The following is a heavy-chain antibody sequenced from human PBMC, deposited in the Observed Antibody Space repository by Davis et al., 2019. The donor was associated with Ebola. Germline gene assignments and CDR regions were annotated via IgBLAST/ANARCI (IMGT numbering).Heavy chain of an antibody. CDR1: GGLTSSDY. Sequence: MPGGSLRLSCTVSGGLTSSDYWSWIRQPPGKGLEWIGYIFYGRSTNYNPSPKSRVTISIDRSKNQFSLKLTSVAAADTAVYYCVKALRHGYSGDFRVGDWGQGTLVTVSS. D-gene: IGHD5-24*01. V-gene: IGHV4-59*01. CDR3: VKALRHGYSGDFRVGD. CDR2: IFYGRST. J-gene: IGHJ4*02.